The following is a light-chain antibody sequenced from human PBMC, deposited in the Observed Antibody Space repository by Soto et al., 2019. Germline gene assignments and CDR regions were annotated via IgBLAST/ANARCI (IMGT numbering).Light chain of an antibody. CDR2: AAS. V-gene: IGKV1-8*01. CDR3: QQYYSYPPWT. J-gene: IGKJ1*01. CDR1: QGISSY. Sequence: AIRMTQSPSSFSESTGDRVTITCRASQGISSYLAWYQQKPGKAPKLLIYAASTLQSGVPSRFSGSGSGTDFTLTIICLQSEDFATYYCQQYYSYPPWTFGQGTKVEIK.